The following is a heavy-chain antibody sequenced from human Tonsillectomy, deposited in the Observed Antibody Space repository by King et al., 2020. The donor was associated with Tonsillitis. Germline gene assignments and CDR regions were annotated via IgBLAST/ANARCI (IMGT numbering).Heavy chain of an antibody. CDR3: ERREYSYPHVFDI. J-gene: IGHJ3*02. V-gene: IGHV5-51*01. Sequence: VQLVESGAEVKKPGESLKISCKGSGYIFSYFWIAWVRQMPGKGLEWMGIISPDDSDTRYSPSFQGQVTISADKSISTAYLQWSSLTASDTAMYYCERREYSYPHVFDIWGQGTMVTVSS. CDR2: ISPDDSDT. D-gene: IGHD5-18*01. CDR1: GYIFSYFW.